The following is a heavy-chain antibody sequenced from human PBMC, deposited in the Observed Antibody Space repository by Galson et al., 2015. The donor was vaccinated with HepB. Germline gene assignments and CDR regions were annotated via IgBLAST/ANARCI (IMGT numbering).Heavy chain of an antibody. J-gene: IGHJ4*02. CDR3: ARERMGFDY. CDR1: GDPITRNY. Sequence: SLTCTVSGDPITRNYYSWIRPPAGKGLEWIGRLLISGSTNYNPSLKNRVTMSRDTSKNQFSLRITSVTAADTAVYYCARERMGFDYWGLGTLVTVSS. CDR2: LLISGST. D-gene: IGHD1-26*01. V-gene: IGHV4-4*07.